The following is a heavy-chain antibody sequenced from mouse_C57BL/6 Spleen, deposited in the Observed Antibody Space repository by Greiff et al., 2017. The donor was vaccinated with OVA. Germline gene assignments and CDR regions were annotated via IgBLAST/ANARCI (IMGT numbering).Heavy chain of an antibody. Sequence: EVKVVESGAELVRPGASVKLSCTASGFNIKDDYMHWVKQRPEQGLEWIGWIDPENGDTEYASKFQGKATITADTSSNTAYLQLSSLTSEDTAVYYCTTSSTVVAFDYWGQGTTLTVSS. CDR1: GFNIKDDY. V-gene: IGHV14-4*01. CDR2: IDPENGDT. D-gene: IGHD1-1*01. CDR3: TTSSTVVAFDY. J-gene: IGHJ2*01.